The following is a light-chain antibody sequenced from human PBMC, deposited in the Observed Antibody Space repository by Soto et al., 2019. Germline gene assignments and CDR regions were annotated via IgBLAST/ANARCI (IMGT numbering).Light chain of an antibody. V-gene: IGKV3-11*01. J-gene: IGKJ2*01. CDR2: DAS. Sequence: EIVLTQSPATLSLSPGEGATLSCRASQSVSSHLAWYQQKPGQAPRLLIYDASNRATGIPARFSGSGSGTDFTLTISSLGPEDFAVYFCQQCGNWPPLYTFGQGTKLEIK. CDR1: QSVSSH. CDR3: QQCGNWPPLYT.